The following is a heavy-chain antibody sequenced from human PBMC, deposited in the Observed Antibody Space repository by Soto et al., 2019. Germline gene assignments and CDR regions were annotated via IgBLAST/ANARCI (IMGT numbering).Heavy chain of an antibody. Sequence: EVQLLESGGGLVQPGGSLRLSCAASGFTFSSFALNWVRQAPGKGLEWVSIISGSADRTFYADSVKGRFTISRDNSKNMLYLQMNSLRAEDTAVYYCAKTRGAMIYAISVYGMDVCGQGTTVTVSS. J-gene: IGHJ6*02. CDR3: AKTRGAMIYAISVYGMDV. D-gene: IGHD2-8*01. CDR2: ISGSADRT. V-gene: IGHV3-23*01. CDR1: GFTFSSFA.